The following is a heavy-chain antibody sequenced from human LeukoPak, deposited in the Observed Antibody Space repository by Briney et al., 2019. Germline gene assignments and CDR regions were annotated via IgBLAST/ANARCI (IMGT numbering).Heavy chain of an antibody. J-gene: IGHJ6*02. Sequence: GGSLRLSCAASGFTFSSYSMNWVRQAPGKGLEWVSSISSSSSYIYYADSVKRRFTISRDNAKNSLYLQMNSLRAEDTAVYYCAREREVQWLTPLSSYYYYGMDVWGQGTTVTVSS. CDR1: GFTFSSYS. D-gene: IGHD6-19*01. CDR2: ISSSSSYI. V-gene: IGHV3-21*01. CDR3: AREREVQWLTPLSSYYYYGMDV.